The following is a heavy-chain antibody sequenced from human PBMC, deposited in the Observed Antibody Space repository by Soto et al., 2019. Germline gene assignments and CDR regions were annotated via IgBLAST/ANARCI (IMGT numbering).Heavy chain of an antibody. CDR3: AKVWRGIGVVPAALN. CDR2: ISGSGGST. CDR1: GHTFKNYA. J-gene: IGHJ4*02. V-gene: IGHV3-23*01. Sequence: EVQLLESGGGSVQPGGSLRLSCVASGHTFKNYAMTWVRQAPGKRLDWVSGISGSGGSTYYADSVRGRFTISIDDSKNTLYLQMSSLRAEDTAVYYCAKVWRGIGVVPAALNWGQGALVNVFS. D-gene: IGHD2-2*01.